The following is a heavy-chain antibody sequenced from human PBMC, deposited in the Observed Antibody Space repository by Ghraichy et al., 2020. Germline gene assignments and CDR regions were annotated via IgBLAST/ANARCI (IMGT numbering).Heavy chain of an antibody. V-gene: IGHV3-21*01. CDR1: GFTFSSYS. CDR2: ISSSSSYI. Sequence: GGSLRLSCAASGFTFSSYSMNWVRQAPGKGLEWVSSISSSSSYIYYADSVKGRFTISRDNAKNSLYLQMNSLRAEDTDVYYCARHSSQYWYFDLWGRGTLVTVSS. D-gene: IGHD3-22*01. J-gene: IGHJ2*01. CDR3: ARHSSQYWYFDL.